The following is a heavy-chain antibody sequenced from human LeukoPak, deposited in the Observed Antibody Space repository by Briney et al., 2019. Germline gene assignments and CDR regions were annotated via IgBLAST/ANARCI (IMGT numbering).Heavy chain of an antibody. D-gene: IGHD6-6*01. CDR1: GFTFSSYS. Sequence: GGSLRLSCAASGFTFSSYSMNWVRQAPGKGLEWVSSISSSSSYIYYADSVKGRFTISRDNSKNTLYLQMSSLRAEDTAVYYCAKDWPEYSSSGWNYYYYGMDVWGQGTTVTVSS. J-gene: IGHJ6*02. CDR3: AKDWPEYSSSGWNYYYYGMDV. CDR2: ISSSSSYI. V-gene: IGHV3-21*04.